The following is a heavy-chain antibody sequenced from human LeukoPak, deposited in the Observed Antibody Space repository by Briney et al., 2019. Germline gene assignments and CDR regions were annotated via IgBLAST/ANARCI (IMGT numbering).Heavy chain of an antibody. CDR3: AKATYYYDSSGIR. Sequence: GGSLRLSCAASGFTFSSYAMSWVRQAPGKGLEWVSAISGSGGSTYYADSVKGRFTISRDNSKNTLHLQMNSLRAEDTAVYYCAKATYYYDSSGIRWGQGTLVTVSS. J-gene: IGHJ4*02. D-gene: IGHD3-22*01. CDR2: ISGSGGST. CDR1: GFTFSSYA. V-gene: IGHV3-23*01.